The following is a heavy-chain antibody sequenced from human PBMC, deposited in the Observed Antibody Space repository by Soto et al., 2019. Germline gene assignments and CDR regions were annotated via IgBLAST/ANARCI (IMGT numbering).Heavy chain of an antibody. CDR3: ARDSCRNTSCAANY. Sequence: GGSLRLSCAASEFTFGTYSMNWVRQAPGKGLEWISYISSTSTNIYYADSVRGRFTISRDNAKNSLYLQMNSLRDEDTAMYYCARDSCRNTSCAANYWGQGTLVTVSS. J-gene: IGHJ4*02. CDR2: ISSTSTNI. V-gene: IGHV3-48*02. D-gene: IGHD2-2*01. CDR1: EFTFGTYS.